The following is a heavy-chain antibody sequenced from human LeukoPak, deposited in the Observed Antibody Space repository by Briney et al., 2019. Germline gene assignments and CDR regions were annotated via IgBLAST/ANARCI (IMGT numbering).Heavy chain of an antibody. J-gene: IGHJ4*02. CDR2: IYYSGST. V-gene: IGHV4-59*01. CDR3: ARGLGATKHFDY. D-gene: IGHD1-26*01. CDR1: RGSISSYY. Sequence: SETLSLTCTDSRGSISSYYWSWIREPPGKGLEWIGYIYYSGSTNYNPSLKSRVTISVDTSKNQFSLKLSSVTAADTAVYYCARGLGATKHFDYWGQGTLVTVSS.